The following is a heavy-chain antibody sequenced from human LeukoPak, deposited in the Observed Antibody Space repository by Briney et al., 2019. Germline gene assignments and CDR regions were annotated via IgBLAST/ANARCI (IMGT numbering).Heavy chain of an antibody. J-gene: IGHJ4*02. CDR1: GGTFSSYA. Sequence: GASVKVSCKASGGTFSSYAISWVRQAPGQGLEWMGGIIPIFGTANYAQKFQGRVTITADKSTSTAYMELSNLRSEDTAVYYCASPIAAAGTLFDYWGQGTLVTVSS. CDR3: ASPIAAAGTLFDY. D-gene: IGHD6-13*01. CDR2: IIPIFGTA. V-gene: IGHV1-69*06.